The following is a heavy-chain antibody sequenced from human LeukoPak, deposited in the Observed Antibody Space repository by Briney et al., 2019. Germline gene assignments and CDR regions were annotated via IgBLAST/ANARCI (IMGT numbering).Heavy chain of an antibody. CDR2: ISSSGVDT. CDR3: AKLYQWELVRVRDY. CDR1: KITFSSYA. Sequence: GGSLRLSCVASKITFSSYAMSWVRQAPGKGLEWVSTISSSGVDTYYADSVKGRFTISIDNSKNTLYLQMNTLRAHDTAVYYCAKLYQWELVRVRDYGGQGTLVTVSS. V-gene: IGHV3-23*01. J-gene: IGHJ4*02. D-gene: IGHD1-26*01.